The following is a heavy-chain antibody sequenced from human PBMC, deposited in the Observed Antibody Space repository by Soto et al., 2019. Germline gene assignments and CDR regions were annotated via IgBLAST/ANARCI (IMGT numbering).Heavy chain of an antibody. CDR2: ISAYNGNT. J-gene: IGHJ5*02. CDR3: ARDRPYYYDSSGYRAFDP. V-gene: IGHV1-18*01. CDR1: GYTFTSYG. Sequence: ASVKVSCKASGYTFTSYGISWVRQAPGQGLEWMGWISAYNGNTNYAQKLQGRVTMTTDTSTSTAYMELRSLRSDDTAVYYCARDRPYYYDSSGYRAFDPWGQGNLVNVSS. D-gene: IGHD3-22*01.